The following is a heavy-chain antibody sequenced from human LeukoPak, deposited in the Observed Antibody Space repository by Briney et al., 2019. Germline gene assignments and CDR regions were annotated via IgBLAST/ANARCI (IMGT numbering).Heavy chain of an antibody. CDR2: IIPIFGTA. Sequence: SVKVSCKASGGTFSSYAISWVRQAPGQGLEWMGGIIPIFGTANYAQKFQGRVTITADKSTSTAYMELSSLRSEDTAVYYCARVGSSSWYGGYFDYWGQGTLVTVSS. J-gene: IGHJ4*02. CDR3: ARVGSSSWYGGYFDY. D-gene: IGHD6-13*01. V-gene: IGHV1-69*06. CDR1: GGTFSSYA.